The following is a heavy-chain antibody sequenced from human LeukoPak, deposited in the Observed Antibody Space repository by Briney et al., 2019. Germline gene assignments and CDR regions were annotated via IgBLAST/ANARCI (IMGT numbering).Heavy chain of an antibody. Sequence: SVKVSCKASGGTFSGCAISWVRQAPGQGLEWMGGIIPIFGTANYAQKFQGRVTITTDESTSTAYMELSSLRSEDTAVYYCTRDSSGYCYDLFDYWGQGTLVTVSS. CDR2: IIPIFGTA. D-gene: IGHD3-22*01. V-gene: IGHV1-69*05. J-gene: IGHJ4*02. CDR3: TRDSSGYCYDLFDY. CDR1: GGTFSGCA.